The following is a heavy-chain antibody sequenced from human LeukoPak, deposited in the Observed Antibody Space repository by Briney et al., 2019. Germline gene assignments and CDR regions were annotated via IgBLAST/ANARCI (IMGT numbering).Heavy chain of an antibody. CDR3: AKDRDPPYVGNSYGFASDY. CDR1: GFTFDDYA. J-gene: IGHJ4*02. Sequence: GRSLRLSCAASGFTFDDYAMHWVRQAPGKGLEWVSAISGSGGSTYYADSVKGRFTISRDNSKNTLFLQMNTLRPGDTALYYCAKDRDPPYVGNSYGFASDYWGQGTLVIVSS. D-gene: IGHD5-18*01. V-gene: IGHV3-9*01. CDR2: ISGSGGST.